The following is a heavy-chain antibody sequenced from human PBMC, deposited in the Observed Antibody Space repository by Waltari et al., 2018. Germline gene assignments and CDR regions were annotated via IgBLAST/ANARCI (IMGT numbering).Heavy chain of an antibody. CDR1: GGSISSGGYS. CDR2: IYHSGST. CDR3: ARGYYDSSGYYSWFDP. V-gene: IGHV4-30-2*01. D-gene: IGHD3-22*01. Sequence: QLQLQESGSGLVKPSQTLSLTCAVSGGSISSGGYSWSWIRQPPGKGLEWIGYIYHSGSTYYNPSLKSRVTISVDRSKNQFSLKLSSVTAADTAVYYCARGYYDSSGYYSWFDPWGQGTLVTVSS. J-gene: IGHJ5*02.